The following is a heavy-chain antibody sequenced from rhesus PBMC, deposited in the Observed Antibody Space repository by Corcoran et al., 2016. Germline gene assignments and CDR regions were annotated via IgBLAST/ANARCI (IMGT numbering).Heavy chain of an antibody. CDR1: GGSVSSSNW. J-gene: IGHJ1*01. V-gene: IGHV4-65*01. CDR2: ISGSSGST. Sequence: QVQLQESGPGLVKPSETLSLTCAVSGGSVSSSNWWSWIRQPPGKGLEWIGYISGSSGSTYYNPSLKSRVTFSTDTSKNQFSLELSSVTAADTAVYYCARSGYCSGIYCYAYFEFWGQGALVTVSS. D-gene: IGHD2-27*01. CDR3: ARSGYCSGIYCYAYFEF.